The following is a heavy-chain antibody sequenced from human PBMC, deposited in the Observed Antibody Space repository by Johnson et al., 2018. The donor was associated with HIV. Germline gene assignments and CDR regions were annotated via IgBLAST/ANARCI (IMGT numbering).Heavy chain of an antibody. Sequence: VQLVESGGGVVQPGGSLRLSCAASGFTFSSYAMHWVRQAPGKGLEWVAVISYDGSKKYYADSVKGRFTISRDNSKNTLYLQMNSLRSEDTAVYYCAKAGQLVAATSAFDIWGQGTMVTVSS. V-gene: IGHV3-30*18. CDR1: GFTFSSYA. CDR2: ISYDGSKK. CDR3: AKAGQLVAATSAFDI. D-gene: IGHD2-15*01. J-gene: IGHJ3*02.